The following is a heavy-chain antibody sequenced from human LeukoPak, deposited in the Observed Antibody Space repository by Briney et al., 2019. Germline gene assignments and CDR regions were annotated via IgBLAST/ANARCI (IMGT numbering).Heavy chain of an antibody. J-gene: IGHJ4*02. CDR1: GGSISSYY. Sequence: SETLSLTCTVSGGSISSYYWSWIRQPPGKGLEWIGSIYHSGSTYYNPSLKSRVTISVDTSKNQFSLKLSSVTAADTAVYYCARIYSSSSGVYWGQGTLVTVSS. D-gene: IGHD6-6*01. CDR2: IYHSGST. V-gene: IGHV4-39*07. CDR3: ARIYSSSSGVY.